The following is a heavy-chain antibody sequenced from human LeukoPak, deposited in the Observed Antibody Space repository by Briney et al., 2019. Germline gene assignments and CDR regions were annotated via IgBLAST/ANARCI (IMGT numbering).Heavy chain of an antibody. J-gene: IGHJ4*02. D-gene: IGHD3-10*01. CDR3: AKDKGGSGSSFDY. CDR1: GFTFSSYG. Sequence: GGSLRLSCAASGFTFSSYGMHWVRQAPGKGLEWVAVISYDGSNKYYADSVKGRFTISRDNSKNTLYLQMNSLRAGDTAVYYCAKDKGGSGSSFDYWGQGTLVTVSP. CDR2: ISYDGSNK. V-gene: IGHV3-30*18.